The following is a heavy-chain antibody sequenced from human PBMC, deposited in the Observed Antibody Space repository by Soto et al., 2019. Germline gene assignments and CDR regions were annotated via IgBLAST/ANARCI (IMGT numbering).Heavy chain of an antibody. CDR1: GGSVSSGSYY. D-gene: IGHD3-3*01. J-gene: IGHJ5*02. V-gene: IGHV4-61*01. CDR2: IYYSGST. CDR3: ASWRITIFGVVDP. Sequence: ETLSLTCTVSGGSVSSGSYYWSWIRQPPGKGLEWIGYIYYSGSTNYNPSLKSRVTISVDTSKNQFSLKLSSVTAADTAVYYCASWRITIFGVVDPWGQGTLVTVS.